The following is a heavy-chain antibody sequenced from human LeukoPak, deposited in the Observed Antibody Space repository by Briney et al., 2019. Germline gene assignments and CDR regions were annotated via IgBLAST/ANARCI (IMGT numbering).Heavy chain of an antibody. V-gene: IGHV3-30*02. Sequence: PGGSLRLSCAASGFTFSSYGMHWVRQAPGEGLEWVAFIRLDGSNKYYADSVKGRFTISRDNSKNTVYLQLNSLGAEDTAVYYCAKRGYCGGDCYSNWYFDLWGRGTLVTVSS. CDR1: GFTFSSYG. CDR2: IRLDGSNK. D-gene: IGHD2-21*02. J-gene: IGHJ2*01. CDR3: AKRGYCGGDCYSNWYFDL.